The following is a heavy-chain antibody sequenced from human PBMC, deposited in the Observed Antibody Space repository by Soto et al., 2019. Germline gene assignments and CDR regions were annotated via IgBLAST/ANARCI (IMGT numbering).Heavy chain of an antibody. J-gene: IGHJ4*02. CDR2: IYYSGST. V-gene: IGHV4-59*08. Sequence: SETLSLTCTVSGGSISSYYWSWIRQPPGKGLEWIGYIYYSGSTYYNPSLKSRVTISVDTSKNQFSLKLSSVTAADTAVYYCARQVVDGTGTGSGSFHCWGQGTLVTVSS. D-gene: IGHD3-10*01. CDR1: GGSISSYY. CDR3: ARQVVDGTGTGSGSFHC.